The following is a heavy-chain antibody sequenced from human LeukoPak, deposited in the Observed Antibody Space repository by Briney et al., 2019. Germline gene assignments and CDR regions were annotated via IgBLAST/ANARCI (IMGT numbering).Heavy chain of an antibody. CDR1: GFTFSSYD. J-gene: IGHJ6*01. V-gene: IGHV3-33*06. CDR3: VKRKEVHSGLHVMDV. Sequence: PGRSLRLSCAASGFTFSSYDIHWVRQAPGKGLEWVALIWYDGSNKYYADSVKGRFTISRDNSKNTLYLEMSSLRAEDTAIYYCVKRKEVHSGLHVMDVWGQGTTVTVSS. CDR2: IWYDGSNK. D-gene: IGHD1-26*01.